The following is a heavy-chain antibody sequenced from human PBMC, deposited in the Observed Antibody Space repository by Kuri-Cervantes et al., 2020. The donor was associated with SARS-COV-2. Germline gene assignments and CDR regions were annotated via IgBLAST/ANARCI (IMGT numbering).Heavy chain of an antibody. CDR3: ARGGWELRYYYYYMDV. V-gene: IGHV4-59*11. CDR1: GGSISSHY. Sequence: GSLRLSCTVSGGSISSHYWSWIRQPPGKGQEWIGYIYYSGSTNYNPSLKSRVTISVDTSKNQFSLKLSSVTAADTAVYYCARGGWELRYYYYYMDVWGKGTTVTVSS. D-gene: IGHD1-26*01. J-gene: IGHJ6*03. CDR2: IYYSGST.